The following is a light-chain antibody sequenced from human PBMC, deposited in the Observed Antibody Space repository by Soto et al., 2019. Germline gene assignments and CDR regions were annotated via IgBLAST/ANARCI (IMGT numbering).Light chain of an antibody. J-gene: IGLJ2*01. Sequence: QSALTQPASVSGSPGQSITISCTGSSSDVGSYNLVSWYQQHPGKAPKLMIYEGSRRPSGVSNRFSASKSGNTASLTISGLQAEDEADYYCCSYAGSSTYVFGGWTKLTVL. V-gene: IGLV2-23*01. CDR1: SSDVGSYNL. CDR2: EGS. CDR3: CSYAGSSTYV.